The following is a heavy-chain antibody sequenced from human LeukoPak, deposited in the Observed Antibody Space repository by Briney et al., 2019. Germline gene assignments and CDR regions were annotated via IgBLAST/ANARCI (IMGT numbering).Heavy chain of an antibody. CDR2: IQQDGSEK. Sequence: PGGSLRLSCVASGFTFSNYWMSWVRQAPGKGLEWVANIQQDGSEKYYVDSVKGRFTISRDNAKNSLYLQMNSLRAEDTAVYYCARDLDTTVTMKGMDVWGKGTTVTVSS. D-gene: IGHD4-17*01. CDR3: ARDLDTTVTMKGMDV. CDR1: GFTFSNYW. V-gene: IGHV3-7*01. J-gene: IGHJ6*04.